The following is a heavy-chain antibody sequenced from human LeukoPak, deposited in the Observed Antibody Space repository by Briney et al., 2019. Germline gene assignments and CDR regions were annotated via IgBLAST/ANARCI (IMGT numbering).Heavy chain of an antibody. CDR2: ISWNSGSI. Sequence: GRSLRLSCAASGFTFDDYAMHWVRQAPGKGLEWVSGISWNSGSIGYADSVKGRFTISRDNARNSLYLQMNSLRAEDTALYYCAKAASDVPYGMDVWGQGTTVTVSS. V-gene: IGHV3-9*01. J-gene: IGHJ6*02. CDR1: GFTFDDYA. CDR3: AKAASDVPYGMDV. D-gene: IGHD3-10*02.